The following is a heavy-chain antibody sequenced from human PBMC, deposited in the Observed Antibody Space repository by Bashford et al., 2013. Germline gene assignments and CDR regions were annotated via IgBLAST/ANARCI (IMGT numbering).Heavy chain of an antibody. V-gene: IGHV1-18*01. J-gene: IGHJ6*02. CDR2: TGAYNGQI. CDR3: ARGGPGDYYYNGLDV. CDR1: GGTFSSYG. Sequence: VASVKVSCKASGGTFSSYGITWVRQAPGQGLEWMGWTGAYNGQIIYAQRFQDRVSMTTDTSTNTAYMELRGLKSDDTAVYYCARGGPGDYYYNGLDVWGQGTTVTVSS.